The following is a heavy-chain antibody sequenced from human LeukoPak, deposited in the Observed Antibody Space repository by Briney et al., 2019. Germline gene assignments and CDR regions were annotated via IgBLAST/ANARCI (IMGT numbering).Heavy chain of an antibody. Sequence: ASVKVSCKASGYTFTGYYMYWVRQAPGQGLEWMGWINPNSGGTNYAQKFQGRVTMTRDTSISTAYMELSRLRSDDTAVYYCARDDNYYDSSGYYHDAFDIWGQGTMVTVSS. J-gene: IGHJ3*02. D-gene: IGHD3-22*01. CDR3: ARDDNYYDSSGYYHDAFDI. CDR1: GYTFTGYY. CDR2: INPNSGGT. V-gene: IGHV1-2*02.